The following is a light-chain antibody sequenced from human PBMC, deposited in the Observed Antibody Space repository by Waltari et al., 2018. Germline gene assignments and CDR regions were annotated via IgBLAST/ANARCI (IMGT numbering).Light chain of an antibody. CDR3: ISYAGSNNLGV. CDR1: SSDVGGYKY. V-gene: IGLV2-8*01. Sequence: QSALTQPPSASGSPGQSVTISCTGTSSDVGGYKYVSWFQQHPGKAPKLMIYEVSTRASGVPDRFSGSKSGNTASLTVSGLQAEDEADYYCISYAGSNNLGVFGTGTKVTVL. CDR2: EVS. J-gene: IGLJ1*01.